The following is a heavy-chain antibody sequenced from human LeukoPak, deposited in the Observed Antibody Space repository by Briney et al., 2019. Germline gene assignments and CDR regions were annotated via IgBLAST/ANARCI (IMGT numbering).Heavy chain of an antibody. Sequence: AASVKVSCKASGYSFPRYGISWVRQAPGQGLEWMGWISTYNGNTNYAQKFQGRVTMTTDTSTNTAYMELRSLRSDDTAVYYCARDLDYYDSSGSGWFDPWGQGTLVTVSS. CDR3: ARDLDYYDSSGSGWFDP. D-gene: IGHD3-22*01. CDR1: GYSFPRYG. CDR2: ISTYNGNT. J-gene: IGHJ5*02. V-gene: IGHV1-18*01.